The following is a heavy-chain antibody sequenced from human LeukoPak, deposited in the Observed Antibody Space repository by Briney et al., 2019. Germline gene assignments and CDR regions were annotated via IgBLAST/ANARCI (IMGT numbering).Heavy chain of an antibody. J-gene: IGHJ5*02. CDR2: ISGSGGST. Sequence: GGSLRLSCAASGFTFSSYAMSWVRQAPGKGLEWVSAISGSGGSTYYADSVKGRFTISRDNSKNTLYLQMNSLRAEDTAVYYCAKDPLQYFDWLTRGDTAWGQGTLVTVSS. V-gene: IGHV3-23*01. D-gene: IGHD3-9*01. CDR3: AKDPLQYFDWLTRGDTA. CDR1: GFTFSSYA.